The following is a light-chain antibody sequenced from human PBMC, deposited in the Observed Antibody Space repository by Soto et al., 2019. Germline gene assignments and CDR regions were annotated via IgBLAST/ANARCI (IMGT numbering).Light chain of an antibody. Sequence: ESVLTQSPGTLSLSPGERATLSCRASQTVRTNYLAWFQHKPGQAPRLLINVASSRATGIPDRFSGSGSGTFFTLTINRLEPEDFAVYFCQQYSDSPLTFGVGAKVEIK. V-gene: IGKV3-20*01. CDR2: VAS. J-gene: IGKJ4*01. CDR1: QTVRTNY. CDR3: QQYSDSPLT.